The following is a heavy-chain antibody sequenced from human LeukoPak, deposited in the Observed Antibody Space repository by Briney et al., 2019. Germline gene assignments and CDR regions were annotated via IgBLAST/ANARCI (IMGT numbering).Heavy chain of an antibody. CDR3: ARGLEGGFDY. D-gene: IGHD3-16*01. J-gene: IGHJ4*02. CDR1: GFTFSSYT. V-gene: IGHV3-21*01. Sequence: GGSLRLSCAASGFTFSSYTMNWVRQAPGKGLEWVSSISSSSSYIYYTDSLKGRFTISRDNAKNSLYLQMNSLRAEDTAVYYCARGLEGGFDYWGQGTLVTVSS. CDR2: ISSSSSYI.